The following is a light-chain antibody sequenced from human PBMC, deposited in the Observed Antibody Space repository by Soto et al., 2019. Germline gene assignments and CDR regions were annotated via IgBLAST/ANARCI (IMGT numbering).Light chain of an antibody. CDR3: QQYYSNLYS. V-gene: IGKV4-1*01. CDR2: WAS. CDR1: QSVLYSSNNKNY. Sequence: DIVMTQSPDSLAVSLGERATINCKSSQSVLYSSNNKNYLAWYQQKPGQPPKLLIYWASTRECGVPDRFSGSGSGTDFTLTISSLQAEDVAVYYCQQYYSNLYSFGQGTKLEIK. J-gene: IGKJ2*01.